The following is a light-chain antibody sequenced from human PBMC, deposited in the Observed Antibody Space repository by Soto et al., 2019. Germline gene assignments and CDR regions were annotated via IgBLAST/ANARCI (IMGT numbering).Light chain of an antibody. CDR2: NTY. Sequence: QSVLTQPPSASGTPGQRVTISCSGSRSKIGSHTVNWYQQLPGTAPRLIIYNTYYRPSGVPDRFSVSKSGTSASLAISGLQSEDEADYYCAAWDDSLNGVVFGGGTKLNVL. J-gene: IGLJ2*01. CDR1: RSKIGSHT. V-gene: IGLV1-44*01. CDR3: AAWDDSLNGVV.